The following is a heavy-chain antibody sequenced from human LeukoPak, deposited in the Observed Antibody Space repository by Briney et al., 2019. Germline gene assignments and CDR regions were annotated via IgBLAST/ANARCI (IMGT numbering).Heavy chain of an antibody. V-gene: IGHV5-51*01. CDR1: GYSFTSYW. CDR2: IYPGDSDT. Sequence: GESLKISCKGSGYSFTSYWIGWVRQMPGKGLEWMGIIYPGDSDTRYGPSFQGQVTISADKSISTAYLQWSSLKASDTAMYYCARHGFVDTAMVHFDYWGQGTLVTVSS. J-gene: IGHJ4*02. D-gene: IGHD5-18*01. CDR3: ARHGFVDTAMVHFDY.